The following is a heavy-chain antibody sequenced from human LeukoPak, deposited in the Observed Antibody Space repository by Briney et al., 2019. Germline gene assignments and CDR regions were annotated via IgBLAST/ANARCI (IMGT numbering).Heavy chain of an antibody. CDR3: ARIPLGYSGAYYFDY. CDR2: ISSSGST. Sequence: PSETLSLTCTVSGGSISGSIRSYYWSWLRQPPGKGLEWIGYISSSGSTNDNPSLRSRVTISVDTSKNQFFLNLSSVSAADTAVYYCARIPLGYSGAYYFDYWGQGTLVTVSP. V-gene: IGHV4-4*09. J-gene: IGHJ4*02. CDR1: GGSISGSIRSYY. D-gene: IGHD5-12*01.